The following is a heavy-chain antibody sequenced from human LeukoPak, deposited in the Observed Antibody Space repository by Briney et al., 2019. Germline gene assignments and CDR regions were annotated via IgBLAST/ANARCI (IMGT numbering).Heavy chain of an antibody. CDR2: ISYDGSNK. Sequence: GGSLRLSCAASGFTFSSYAMHWVRQAPGKGLEWVAVISYDGSNKYYADSVKGRFTISRDNSKNTLYLQMNSLRAEDTAVYYCARGFSGSYAHFDYWGQETLVTVSS. V-gene: IGHV3-30*04. CDR1: GFTFSSYA. D-gene: IGHD1-26*01. J-gene: IGHJ4*02. CDR3: ARGFSGSYAHFDY.